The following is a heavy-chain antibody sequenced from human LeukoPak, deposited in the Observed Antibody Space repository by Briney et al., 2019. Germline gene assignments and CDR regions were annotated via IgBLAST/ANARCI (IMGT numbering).Heavy chain of an antibody. CDR3: AKDITGHNRGWYDY. J-gene: IGHJ4*02. Sequence: GGSLRLPCAASGFSFSTYAMSWVRQAPGKGLECVSAISGSGGSTYYADSVKGRFTISRDNSKNTLYLQMNSLRVEDTAVYYCAKDITGHNRGWYDYWGQGTLVTVSS. D-gene: IGHD6-19*01. CDR2: ISGSGGST. CDR1: GFSFSTYA. V-gene: IGHV3-23*01.